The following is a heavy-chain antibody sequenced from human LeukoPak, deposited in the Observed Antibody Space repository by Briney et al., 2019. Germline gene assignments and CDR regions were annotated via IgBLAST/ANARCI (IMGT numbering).Heavy chain of an antibody. D-gene: IGHD4-17*01. CDR2: INPNSGDT. J-gene: IGHJ4*02. V-gene: IGHV1-2*02. CDR1: GYSFSDNY. CDR3: AREVYGDSSFDY. Sequence: GASVKVSCKTSGYSFSDNYMHWVRQAPGQGLEWMGWINPNSGDTNYAQKFQGRDTMTRDASISTVYLELSRLRSDDTAVYYCAREVYGDSSFDYWGQGTLATVSS.